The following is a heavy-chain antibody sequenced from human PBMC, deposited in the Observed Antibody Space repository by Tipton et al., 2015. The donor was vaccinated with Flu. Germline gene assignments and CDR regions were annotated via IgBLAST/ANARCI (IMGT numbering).Heavy chain of an antibody. D-gene: IGHD1-26*01. CDR1: GFTFDDYG. CDR3: ARGGWELPHFDY. J-gene: IGHJ4*02. Sequence: GSLRLSCAAPGFTFDDYGMSWVRQAPGKGLEWGSGINWNGGSTGYADSVKGRFTISRDNAKNSLYLQMNSLRAEDTALYYCARGGWELPHFDYWGQGTLVTVSS. V-gene: IGHV3-20*04. CDR2: INWNGGST.